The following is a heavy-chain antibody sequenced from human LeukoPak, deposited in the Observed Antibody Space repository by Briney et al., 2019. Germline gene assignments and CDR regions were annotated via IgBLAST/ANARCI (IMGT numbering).Heavy chain of an antibody. CDR3: ERQKYGDYPDY. Sequence: SETLSLTCTVSGGTISSYYWSWIRQPPGKGLEWIGYIYYSGSTNYNPSLKSRVTISVDTSKNQFSLKLSSVTAADTAVYYCERQKYGDYPDYWGQGTLVTVSS. V-gene: IGHV4-59*08. D-gene: IGHD4-17*01. CDR1: GGTISSYY. CDR2: IYYSGST. J-gene: IGHJ4*02.